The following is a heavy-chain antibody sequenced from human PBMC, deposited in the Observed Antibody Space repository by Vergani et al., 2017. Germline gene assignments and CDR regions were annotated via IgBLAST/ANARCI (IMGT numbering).Heavy chain of an antibody. CDR3: ARGNYYGSGTYVDP. CDR1: GSTVSGNH. Sequence: ELQLVESGGGLVQPGGSLRLSFAASGSTVSGNHMTWVRQAPGKVLEWVSHIYSGDETYYADSVKGRVTIARDTSKNTLHLQINNLRVEDTAVYYCARGNYYGSGTYVDPWGQGTLVTVSS. V-gene: IGHV3-66*02. CDR2: IYSGDET. J-gene: IGHJ5*02. D-gene: IGHD3-10*01.